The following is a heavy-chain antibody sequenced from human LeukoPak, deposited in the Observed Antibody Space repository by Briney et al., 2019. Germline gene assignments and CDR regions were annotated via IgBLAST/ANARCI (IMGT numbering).Heavy chain of an antibody. V-gene: IGHV4-39*07. D-gene: IGHD2-15*01. CDR2: VYSSGST. J-gene: IGHJ5*02. CDR3: ARSGGYCGSTTCHTTWFAP. Sequence: SETLSLTCTVSGGSITSGDDYWGWIRQPPGRALEWIGSVYSSGSTYYNPSLQNRVTISLDTSKNQFSLNLKSVTAADTAVYCCARSGGYCGSTTCHTTWFAPWGQGTLVTVS. CDR1: GGSITSGDDY.